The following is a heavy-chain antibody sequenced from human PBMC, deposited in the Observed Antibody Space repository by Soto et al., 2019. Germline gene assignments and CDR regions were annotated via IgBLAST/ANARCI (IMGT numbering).Heavy chain of an antibody. Sequence: SETLSLTCTVSGGSISSYYWSWIRQPPGKGLEWIGYIYYSGSTNYNPSLKSRVTISVDTSKNQFSLKLSSVTAADTAVYYCARHPELRHGTRYYYYYMDVWGKGTTVTVSS. CDR2: IYYSGST. D-gene: IGHD3-10*01. V-gene: IGHV4-59*08. CDR3: ARHPELRHGTRYYYYYMDV. J-gene: IGHJ6*03. CDR1: GGSISSYY.